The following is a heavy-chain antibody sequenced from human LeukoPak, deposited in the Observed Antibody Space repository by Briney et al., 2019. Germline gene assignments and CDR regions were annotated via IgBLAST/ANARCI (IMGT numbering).Heavy chain of an antibody. J-gene: IGHJ3*02. CDR3: AADSSGNDAFDI. CDR1: GFTFTNSA. CDR2: IVVGSGDT. V-gene: IGHV1-58*01. Sequence: SVKVSCKASGFTFTNSALQWVRQARGQSLEWVGWIVVGSGDTNYAQNFQERVTITMDMSTSTAYMELSGLNFEDTAVYYCAADSSGNDAFDIWGQGTMVTVSS. D-gene: IGHD6-25*01.